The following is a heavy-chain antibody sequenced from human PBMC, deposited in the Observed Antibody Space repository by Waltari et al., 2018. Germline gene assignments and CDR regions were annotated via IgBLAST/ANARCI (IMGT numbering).Heavy chain of an antibody. Sequence: EVQLVESGGALVQPGGSLRLSCEGSGFSFTSYWMHWVRQVPGTGLVWVSRIRSDGTTTDYADYVKGRSTISRDNAKNPLYLQMTSLRGEDTAVYHCARNFITTAGRSLDSWGQGTLVTVS. CDR3: ARNFITTAGRSLDS. D-gene: IGHD6-13*01. J-gene: IGHJ4*02. CDR2: IRSDGTTT. CDR1: GFSFTSYW. V-gene: IGHV3-74*01.